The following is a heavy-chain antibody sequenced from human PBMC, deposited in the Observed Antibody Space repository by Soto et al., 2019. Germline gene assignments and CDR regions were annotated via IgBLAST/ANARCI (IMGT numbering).Heavy chain of an antibody. Sequence: ASVKVSCKVSGYTLTELSMHWVRQAPGKGLEWKGGFDPEDGETIYAQKFQGRVTMTEDTSTDTAYMELSSLRSEDTAVYYCATEVYIWNSSSWCYFQHWGQGTLVTVSS. V-gene: IGHV1-24*01. CDR2: FDPEDGET. D-gene: IGHD6-13*01. J-gene: IGHJ1*01. CDR1: GYTLTELS. CDR3: ATEVYIWNSSSWCYFQH.